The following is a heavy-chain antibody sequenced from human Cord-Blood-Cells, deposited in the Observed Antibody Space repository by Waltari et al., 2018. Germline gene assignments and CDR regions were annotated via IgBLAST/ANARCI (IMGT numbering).Heavy chain of an antibody. D-gene: IGHD1-26*01. CDR3: ATGSIVGATIAFDI. CDR1: GYTLTELS. CDR2: FDPEDGET. V-gene: IGHV1-24*01. J-gene: IGHJ3*02. Sequence: QVQIVQSGAEVKKPGASVKVACKVSGYTLTELSMQRGQKAPGNGLEWMGGFDPEDGETIYAQKFQGRVTMTEDTSTDTAYMELSSLRSEDTAVYYCATGSIVGATIAFDIWGQGTMVTVSS.